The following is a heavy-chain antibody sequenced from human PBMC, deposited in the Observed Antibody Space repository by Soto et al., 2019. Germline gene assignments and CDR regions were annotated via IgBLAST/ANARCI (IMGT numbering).Heavy chain of an antibody. J-gene: IGHJ4*02. CDR1: GFTFSGSA. V-gene: IGHV3-73*02. Sequence: EVQLVESGGGLVQPGGSLKLSCAASGFTFSGSAMHWVRQASGKGLEWVGRIRSKANSYATAYAASVKGRLTISRDDSKNTAYLQINSLKSGDTAVYYCVPLGRGHYWGQGTLVTVSS. CDR2: IRSKANSYAT. D-gene: IGHD3-16*01. CDR3: VPLGRGHY.